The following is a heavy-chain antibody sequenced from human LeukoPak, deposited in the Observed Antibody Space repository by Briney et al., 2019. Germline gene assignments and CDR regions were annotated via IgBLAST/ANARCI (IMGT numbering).Heavy chain of an antibody. CDR2: LDYSGST. Sequence: SETLSLTCTVSGGSVRSGGYYWNWSRKHPGTGLEWIGYLDYSGSTSYNPSLKSRVTISTDTSKTQISLKLTSLTAADTAEYYCATQRDGYYNDAFDMWGQGTLVIVSS. J-gene: IGHJ3*02. V-gene: IGHV4-31*03. CDR1: GGSVRSGGYY. D-gene: IGHD5-24*01. CDR3: ATQRDGYYNDAFDM.